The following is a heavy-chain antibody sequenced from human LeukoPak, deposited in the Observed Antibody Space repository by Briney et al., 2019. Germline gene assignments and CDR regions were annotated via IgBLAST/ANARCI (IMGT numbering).Heavy chain of an antibody. J-gene: IGHJ4*02. CDR2: ISSSSSYI. CDR3: AREYYYDSSGYYEGFDY. Sequence: GGSLRLSCAASGFTFSSYSMNWVRQAPGKGLEWVSSISSSSSYIYYADSVKGRFTISRDNAKNSLYLQMNGLRAEDTAVYYCAREYYYDSSGYYEGFDYWGQGTLVTVSS. D-gene: IGHD3-22*01. V-gene: IGHV3-21*01. CDR1: GFTFSSYS.